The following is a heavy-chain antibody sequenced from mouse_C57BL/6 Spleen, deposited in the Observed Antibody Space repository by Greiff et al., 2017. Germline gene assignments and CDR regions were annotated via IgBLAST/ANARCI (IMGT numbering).Heavy chain of an antibody. V-gene: IGHV1-53*01. CDR3: ASDRYCYGNSYCAMDY. D-gene: IGHD1-1*01. CDR1: GYTFTSYW. J-gene: IGHJ4*01. Sequence: VQLQQSGTELVKPGASVKLSCTASGYTFTSYWMPWVKQRPGQGLEWIGNISPSDGGTNYHEKFKSKATLTVDKSSSTAYMQLSSLTSADSAVYYGASDRYCYGNSYCAMDYWGQGTSVTVSS. CDR2: ISPSDGGT.